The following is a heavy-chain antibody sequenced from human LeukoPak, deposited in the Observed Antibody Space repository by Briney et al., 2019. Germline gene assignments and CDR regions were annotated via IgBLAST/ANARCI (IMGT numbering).Heavy chain of an antibody. CDR3: AAYPFRGDTHYFDY. Sequence: SETLSLTCTVSGGSVSDYYWSWIRQSPGKGLEWIGYIYYTGTSYNPSLKSRVTISADTSKNQFSLNLSSVTAADTAVYYCAAYPFRGDTHYFDYWGQGILVTVSS. J-gene: IGHJ4*02. V-gene: IGHV4-59*02. CDR2: IYYTGT. D-gene: IGHD3-10*01. CDR1: GGSVSDYY.